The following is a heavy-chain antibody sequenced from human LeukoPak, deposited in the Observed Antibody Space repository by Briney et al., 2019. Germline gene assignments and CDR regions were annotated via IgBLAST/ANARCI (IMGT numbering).Heavy chain of an antibody. CDR2: IVVGSGNT. Sequence: SVKVSCKASGFTFTSSAMQWVRQARGQRLEWIGWIVVGSGNTNYAQKFQGRVTITADTSTDTAYMELSSLRSEDTAVYYCATGMGSYPREYWGQGTLVTVSS. D-gene: IGHD1-26*01. CDR3: ATGMGSYPREY. CDR1: GFTFTSSA. J-gene: IGHJ4*02. V-gene: IGHV1-58*02.